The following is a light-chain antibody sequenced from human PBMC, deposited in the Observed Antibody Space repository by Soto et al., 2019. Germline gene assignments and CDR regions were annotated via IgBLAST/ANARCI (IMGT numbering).Light chain of an antibody. CDR1: QDIRNS. CDR2: DAS. J-gene: IGKJ5*01. CDR3: QQYDYLVT. Sequence: DIQRTQSPSSLSASVGDRVTITCQASQDIRNSLNWYQQKPGRAPKLLIYDASNVETGVPSRFSGTGSGTHFSFSISSMKPEDFATYYCQQYDYLVTFGQGTRLEIK. V-gene: IGKV1-33*01.